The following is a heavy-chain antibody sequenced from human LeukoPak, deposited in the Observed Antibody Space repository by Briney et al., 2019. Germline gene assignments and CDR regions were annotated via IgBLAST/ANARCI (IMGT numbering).Heavy chain of an antibody. Sequence: ASVKVSCKASGYTFIGYGISWVRQAPGQGLEWMGWISAYNGNTNYAQKLQGRVTMTTDTSTSTAYMELRSLRSDDTAVYYCARDLIAAAGTVNWFDPWGQGTLVTVSS. D-gene: IGHD6-13*01. CDR3: ARDLIAAAGTVNWFDP. V-gene: IGHV1-18*01. J-gene: IGHJ5*02. CDR1: GYTFIGYG. CDR2: ISAYNGNT.